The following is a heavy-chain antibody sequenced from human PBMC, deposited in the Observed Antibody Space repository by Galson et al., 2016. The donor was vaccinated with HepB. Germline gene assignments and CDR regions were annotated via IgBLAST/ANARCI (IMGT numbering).Heavy chain of an antibody. D-gene: IGHD6-19*01. CDR3: AREQWLGLYDY. J-gene: IGHJ4*02. CDR1: GFTFSSYA. V-gene: IGHV3-30*04. Sequence: SLRLSCAASGFTFSSYAMHWVRQAPGKELEWVAVISYDGSNKYYADSVKGRFTISRDNSQNTLYLQMNSLRTEDTAVYYCAREQWLGLYDYWGQGTLVTVSS. CDR2: ISYDGSNK.